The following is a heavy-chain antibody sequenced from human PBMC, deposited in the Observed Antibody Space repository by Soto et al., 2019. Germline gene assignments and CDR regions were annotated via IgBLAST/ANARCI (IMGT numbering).Heavy chain of an antibody. CDR2: IFSNDEK. V-gene: IGHV2-26*01. J-gene: IGHJ4*02. D-gene: IGHD3-10*01. CDR3: ARIPYGSGSYYSDFDY. Sequence: QVTLKESGPVLVKPTETLTLTCTVSGFSLSNARMGVSWIRQPPGKPLEWLAHIFSNDEKSYSTSLKSRLTISKDTSKSQVVLTMTNMEPVYTATYYCARIPYGSGSYYSDFDYWGQGTLVTVSS. CDR1: GFSLSNARMG.